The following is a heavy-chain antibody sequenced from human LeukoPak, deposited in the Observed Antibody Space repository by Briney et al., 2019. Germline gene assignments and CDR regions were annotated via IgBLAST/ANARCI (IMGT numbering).Heavy chain of an antibody. J-gene: IGHJ4*01. CDR3: ARAMRCGYDF. CDR2: ISSSSDSV. Sequence: PGGSLRLSCAASGFTFSIYGMNWVRQAPGKRLEWVSYISSSSDSVYYADSVKGRFTISRDNAENSLYLQMSSLRDEDTAVYYCARAMRCGYDFWGPGTLVTVSP. V-gene: IGHV3-48*02. CDR1: GFTFSIYG. D-gene: IGHD5-12*01.